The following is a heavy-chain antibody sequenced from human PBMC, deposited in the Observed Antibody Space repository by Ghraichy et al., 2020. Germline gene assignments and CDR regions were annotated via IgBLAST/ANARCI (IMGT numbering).Heavy chain of an antibody. Sequence: SQTLSLTCAISGDSVSSNSIAWYWVRLSPSRGLEWLGRTYYRSNWFNDYAVSVKSRITVSLDTSKYQFSLQLRSVTPDDTAVYFCARGKWSAFDIWGQGTMVTVFS. D-gene: IGHD1-26*01. V-gene: IGHV6-1*01. CDR2: TYYRSNWFN. CDR3: ARGKWSAFDI. CDR1: GDSVSSNSIA. J-gene: IGHJ3*02.